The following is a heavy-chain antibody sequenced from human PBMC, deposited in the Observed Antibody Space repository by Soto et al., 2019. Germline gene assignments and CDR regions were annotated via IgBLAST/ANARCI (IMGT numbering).Heavy chain of an antibody. D-gene: IGHD3-22*01. CDR2: IIPIFGTA. CDR3: ARSGYKAYYYYGMDV. CDR1: GGTFSSYA. Sequence: ASVKVSCKASGGTFSSYAISWVRQAPGQGLEWMGGIIPIFGTANYAQKFQGRVTITADESTSTAYMELSSLRSEDMAVYYCARSGYKAYYYYGMDVWGQGTTVTVSS. J-gene: IGHJ6*02. V-gene: IGHV1-69*13.